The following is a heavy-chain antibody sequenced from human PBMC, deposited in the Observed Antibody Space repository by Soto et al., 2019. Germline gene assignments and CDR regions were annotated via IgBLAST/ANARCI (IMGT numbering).Heavy chain of an antibody. CDR1: GYTFTSYG. V-gene: IGHV1-18*01. CDR3: ARDLHEQGGFIPPPDAFDI. J-gene: IGHJ3*02. CDR2: ISAYNGNT. Sequence: QVQLVQSGAEVKKPGASVKVSCKASGYTFTSYGISWVRQAPGQGLEWMGWISAYNGNTNYAQKLQGRVTMTTDTSTSTAYMELRSLRSADTAVYYCARDLHEQGGFIPPPDAFDIWGQGTMVTVSS. D-gene: IGHD2-15*01.